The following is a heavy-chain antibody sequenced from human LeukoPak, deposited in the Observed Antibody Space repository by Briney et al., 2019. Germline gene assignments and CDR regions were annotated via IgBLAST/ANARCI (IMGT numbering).Heavy chain of an antibody. V-gene: IGHV3-11*03. D-gene: IGHD3-10*01. CDR2: ISSSSSYT. J-gene: IGHJ4*02. CDR3: ARWDYGSGREYFDY. CDR1: GFTFSDYY. Sequence: GGSLRLSCAASGFTFSDYYMSWIRQAPGKGLEWVPYISSSSSYTNYADSVKGRFTISRDNAKNSLYLQMDSLRAEDTAVYYCARWDYGSGREYFDYWGQGTLVTVSS.